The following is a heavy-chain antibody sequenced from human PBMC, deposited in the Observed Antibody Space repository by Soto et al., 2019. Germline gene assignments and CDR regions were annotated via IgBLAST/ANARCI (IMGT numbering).Heavy chain of an antibody. CDR3: ARPNNGDNHWYLDL. CDR1: GITLSGSA. V-gene: IGHV3-73*01. CDR2: ISSKAYNNAA. J-gene: IGHJ2*01. D-gene: IGHD1-1*01. Sequence: EVQLVESGGALVQPGGSLKLSCAASGITLSGSAMHWVRQASGRGLEWVGRISSKAYNNAAAYAASVKGRFTISRDDSKSTAYLQMNRLTTEDTAVYYCARPNNGDNHWYLDLWGRDTLVTVSS.